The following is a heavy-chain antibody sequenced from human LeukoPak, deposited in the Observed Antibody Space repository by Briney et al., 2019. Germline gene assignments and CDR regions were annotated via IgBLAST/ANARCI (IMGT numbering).Heavy chain of an antibody. CDR2: IYSGDSDV. Sequence: GESLKISCKVSGYSFTNYWIAWVRQMPGKGLEWMGIIYSGDSDVRYSPSFQGQVTISVDKSISTAYLQWSSLKASDTAMYYCALRIINTGRYFDSWGQGTLVTVSS. J-gene: IGHJ4*02. V-gene: IGHV5-51*01. D-gene: IGHD3-10*01. CDR3: ALRIINTGRYFDS. CDR1: GYSFTNYW.